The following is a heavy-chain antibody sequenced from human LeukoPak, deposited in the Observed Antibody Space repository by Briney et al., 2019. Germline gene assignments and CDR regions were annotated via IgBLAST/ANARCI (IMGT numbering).Heavy chain of an antibody. CDR1: GFTFSNAW. CDR3: ARAVAGTLYYYYMDV. J-gene: IGHJ6*03. CDR2: IKQDGSEK. V-gene: IGHV3-7*01. Sequence: GGSLRLSCAASGFTFSNAWMSWVRQAPGKGREWVANIKQDGSEKYYVDSVKGRFAISRDNAKNSLYLQMNSLRAEDTAVYYCARAVAGTLYYYYMDVWGKGTTVTVSS. D-gene: IGHD6-19*01.